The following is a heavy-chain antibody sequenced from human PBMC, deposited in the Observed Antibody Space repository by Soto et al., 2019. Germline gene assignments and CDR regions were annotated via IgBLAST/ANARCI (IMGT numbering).Heavy chain of an antibody. D-gene: IGHD3-22*01. CDR2: ISAYNGNT. J-gene: IGHJ3*02. CDR3: ARVRVGEGYYYDSSGYYRYDAFDI. CDR1: GYTFTSYG. Sequence: ASVKVSCKASGYTFTSYGISWVRQAPGQGLEWMGWISAYNGNTNYEQKLQGRVTMTTDTSTSTAYMELRSLRSDDTAVYYCARVRVGEGYYYDSSGYYRYDAFDIWGQGTMVTVSS. V-gene: IGHV1-18*01.